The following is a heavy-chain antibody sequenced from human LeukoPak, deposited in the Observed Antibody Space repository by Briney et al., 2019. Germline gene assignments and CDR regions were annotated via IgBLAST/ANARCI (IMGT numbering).Heavy chain of an antibody. J-gene: IGHJ4*02. V-gene: IGHV3-48*03. CDR2: ISGSGGGI. D-gene: IGHD6-19*01. Sequence: GSLTLSCAASGFTFSSYEMNWVRQAPGKGLEWVSYISGSGGGIYYADSVKGRFTMSRDNARNSLYLQMSSLRAEDTAVYYCARMPLAGQYNDCWGQGTLVTVSS. CDR1: GFTFSSYE. CDR3: ARMPLAGQYNDC.